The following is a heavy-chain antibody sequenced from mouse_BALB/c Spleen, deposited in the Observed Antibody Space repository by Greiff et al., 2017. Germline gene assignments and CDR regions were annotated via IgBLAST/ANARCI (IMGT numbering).Heavy chain of an antibody. Sequence: VQLQQPGAELVKPGTSVKLSCKASGYNFTSYWINWVKLRPGQGLEWIGDIYPGSGSTNYNEKFKSKATLTVDTSSSTAYMQLSSLASEDSALYYCARGANWDGFAYWGQGTLVTVSA. CDR1: GYNFTSYW. CDR2: IYPGSGST. J-gene: IGHJ3*01. V-gene: IGHV1-55*01. D-gene: IGHD4-1*01. CDR3: ARGANWDGFAY.